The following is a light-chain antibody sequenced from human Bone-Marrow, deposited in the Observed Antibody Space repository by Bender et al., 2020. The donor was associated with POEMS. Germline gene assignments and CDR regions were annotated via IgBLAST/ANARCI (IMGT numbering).Light chain of an antibody. CDR1: SSDVGGYNY. Sequence: QSALTQPASVSGSPGQSVTISCTGTSSDVGGYNYVSWYQQHPGKAPKLMIYDVTYRPSGVSNRFSASKSGNTASLTISGLQPEDEADYYCQSYDNSLGGWVFGGGTKLTVL. J-gene: IGLJ3*02. CDR2: DVT. V-gene: IGLV2-14*01. CDR3: QSYDNSLGGWV.